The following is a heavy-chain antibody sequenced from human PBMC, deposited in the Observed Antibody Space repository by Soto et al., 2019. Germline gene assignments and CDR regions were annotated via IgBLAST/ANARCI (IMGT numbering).Heavy chain of an antibody. CDR1: GFTVSSYA. V-gene: IGHV3-23*01. Sequence: GGSLRLSCAASGFTVSSYAMNWVRQAPGKGLEWVSTIRTSVGDTYYAASVKGRFTISRDNSKSTVYLHLNSLRAEDTAIYYCAKDPTYDYGYFDSWGQGTLVTVSS. J-gene: IGHJ4*02. CDR3: AKDPTYDYGYFDS. D-gene: IGHD4-17*01. CDR2: IRTSVGDT.